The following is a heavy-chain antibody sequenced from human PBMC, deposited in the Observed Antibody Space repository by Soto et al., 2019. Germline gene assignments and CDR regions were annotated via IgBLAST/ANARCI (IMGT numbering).Heavy chain of an antibody. D-gene: IGHD2-2*01. CDR2: IIPIFGTI. CDR3: AREGYCSSTSCPRYYYYYYGMDV. CDR1: GGTFNNYA. Sequence: SVKVSCKASGGTFNNYAISWVRQAPGRGLEWMGGIIPIFGTINYAQKFQGRLSITGDESASTAYMELSSLRSEDTAVYYCAREGYCSSTSCPRYYYYYYGMDVWGQGTTVTVSS. J-gene: IGHJ6*02. V-gene: IGHV1-69*13.